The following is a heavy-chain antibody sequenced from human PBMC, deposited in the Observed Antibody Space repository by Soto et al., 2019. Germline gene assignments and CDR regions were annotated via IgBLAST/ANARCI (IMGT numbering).Heavy chain of an antibody. D-gene: IGHD3-9*01. CDR1: GFSLNTRGVG. CDR3: ALRRGDLLTGHYYFDY. V-gene: IGHV2-5*02. CDR2: ISWDGEK. J-gene: IGHJ4*02. Sequence: QITLKESGPTLVKPTQTLTLTCTFSGFSLNTRGVGVGWIRQPPGKALEWLALISWDGEKRYSPSLKSRLTSTQDDSEDQVVLTLTNLDPVDTASNSCALRRGDLLTGHYYFDYWGQGTLVTVSS.